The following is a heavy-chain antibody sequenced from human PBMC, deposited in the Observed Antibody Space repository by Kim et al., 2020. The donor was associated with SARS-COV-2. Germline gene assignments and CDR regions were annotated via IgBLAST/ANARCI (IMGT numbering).Heavy chain of an antibody. CDR3: ASGGAYSNYPYYYYGMDV. CDR2: ISAYNGNT. V-gene: IGHV1-18*01. J-gene: IGHJ6*02. CDR1: GYTFTSYG. D-gene: IGHD4-4*01. Sequence: ASVKVSCKASGYTFTSYGISWVRQAPGQGLEWMGWISAYNGNTNYAQKLQGRVTMTTDTSTSTAYMELRSLRSDDTAVYYCASGGAYSNYPYYYYGMDVWGQGTTVTVSS.